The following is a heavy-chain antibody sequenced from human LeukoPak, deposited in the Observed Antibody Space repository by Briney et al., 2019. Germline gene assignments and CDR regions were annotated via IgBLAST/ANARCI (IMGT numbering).Heavy chain of an antibody. J-gene: IGHJ4*02. CDR3: ARTMVRGIVITGLDY. V-gene: IGHV3-64*01. CDR2: ISSNGGAT. CDR1: GFSFRSYA. D-gene: IGHD3-10*01. Sequence: GGSLRLSCAASGFSFRSYAMHWVRQAPGKGLEYVSAISSNGGATYYANSVKGRFTISRDNSMNTLWLQMGSLRAEDMAVYYCARTMVRGIVITGLDYWGQGALVTVS.